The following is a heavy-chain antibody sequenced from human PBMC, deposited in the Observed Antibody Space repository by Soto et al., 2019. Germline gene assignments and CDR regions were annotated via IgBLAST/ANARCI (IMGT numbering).Heavy chain of an antibody. CDR2: IIPIFGTA. CDR1: GGTFSSYA. D-gene: IGHD6-19*01. Sequence: QVQLVQSGAEVKKPGSSVKVSCKASGGTFSSYAISWVRQAPGQGREWMGGIIPIFGTANYAQKFQGRVTITADKSTSTASMELSSLRSEDTAVYYCARATGYSSGWYGSDYYYGMDVLGQGTTVTVCS. J-gene: IGHJ6*02. V-gene: IGHV1-69*06. CDR3: ARATGYSSGWYGSDYYYGMDV.